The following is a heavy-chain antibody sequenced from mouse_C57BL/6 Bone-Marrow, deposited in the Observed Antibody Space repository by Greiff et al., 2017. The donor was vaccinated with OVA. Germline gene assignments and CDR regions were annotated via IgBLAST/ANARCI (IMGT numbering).Heavy chain of an antibody. D-gene: IGHD6-1*01. V-gene: IGHV14-4*01. CDR2: IDPENGDT. CDR3: TSSGNFDD. CDR1: GFHIKDDY. Sequence: VQLQQSGAELVRPGASVKLSCTASGFHIKDDYMHWVKQRPEQGLEWIGWIDPENGDTEYASKFQGKATITTDTSSDTAYLQLISLTSEDTAVDYCTSSGNFDDWGQGTTLTVSS. J-gene: IGHJ2*01.